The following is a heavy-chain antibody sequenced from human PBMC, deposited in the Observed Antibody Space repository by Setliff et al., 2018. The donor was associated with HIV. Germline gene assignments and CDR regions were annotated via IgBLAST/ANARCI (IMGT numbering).Heavy chain of an antibody. CDR2: FNPFSGGT. Sequence: GSSVKVSCKASGYTLTDYYIHWMRQAPGQGLEWVGWFNPFSGGTNFAQQFQGRVTMTRDTSISTAYMELSRLRSDDTAVYYCARGTYISLFRLVTPLLDYWGQGTLVTVSS. J-gene: IGHJ4*02. D-gene: IGHD3-3*01. CDR1: GYTLTDYY. V-gene: IGHV1-2*02. CDR3: ARGTYISLFRLVTPLLDY.